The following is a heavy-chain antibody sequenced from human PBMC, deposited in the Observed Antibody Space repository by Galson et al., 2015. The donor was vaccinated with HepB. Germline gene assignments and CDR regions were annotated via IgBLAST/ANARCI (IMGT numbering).Heavy chain of an antibody. Sequence: SVKVSCKASGGTFSSYAISWVRQAPGQGLEWMGRIIPILGIANYAQKFQGRVTITADKSTSTAYMELSSLRSEDTAVYYCARAPRHYGSGSNRDYYGMDVWGQGTTVTVSS. D-gene: IGHD3-10*01. CDR2: IIPILGIA. CDR1: GGTFSSYA. CDR3: ARAPRHYGSGSNRDYYGMDV. J-gene: IGHJ6*02. V-gene: IGHV1-69*04.